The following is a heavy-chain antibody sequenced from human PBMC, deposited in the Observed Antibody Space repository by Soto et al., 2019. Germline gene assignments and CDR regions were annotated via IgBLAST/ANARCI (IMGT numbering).Heavy chain of an antibody. CDR2: MNPNSGNT. V-gene: IGHV1-8*02. Sequence: QVQLVQSGAEVKKPGASVKVSCKASGYTFTSYDINWVRPATGQGLEWMGWMNPNSGNTGYALKFQGRVTMTRNTSISTAYMELSSLRSEDTAVYYCASGQRIVGVPPAMYWFAPCFQGAPVTVFS. CDR1: GYTFTSYD. J-gene: IGHJ5*02. D-gene: IGHD2-2*01. CDR3: ASGQRIVGVPPAMYWFAP.